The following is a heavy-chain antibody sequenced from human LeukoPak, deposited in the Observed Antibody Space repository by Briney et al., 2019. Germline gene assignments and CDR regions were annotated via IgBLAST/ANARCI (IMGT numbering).Heavy chain of an antibody. CDR1: GFIFNTYG. J-gene: IGHJ4*02. V-gene: IGHV3-7*01. D-gene: IGHD3-10*01. CDR3: ARDVDYYDSGSREIQIHY. Sequence: GGTLRLSCAASGFIFNTYGMSWVRPAPGKGLEWVASINQDGGELHYVDSVKGRFTISRDNSKNTLYLQLSSLRAEDTAVYYCARDVDYYDSGSREIQIHYWGQGTLVTVSS. CDR2: INQDGGEL.